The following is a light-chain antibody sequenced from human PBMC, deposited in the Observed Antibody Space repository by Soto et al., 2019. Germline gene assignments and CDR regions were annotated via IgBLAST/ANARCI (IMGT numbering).Light chain of an antibody. CDR2: LGD. Sequence: QSVLTQPPSASSTPGQTVTISCSGSTSNIGTFYVYWYQHLPGTAPKLLIYLGDQRASGVSDRFSGSKSGTSASLAINGLRFDDEADYYCAAWDDNLNAYVFGSGTKLTVL. V-gene: IGLV1-47*02. J-gene: IGLJ1*01. CDR3: AAWDDNLNAYV. CDR1: TSNIGTFY.